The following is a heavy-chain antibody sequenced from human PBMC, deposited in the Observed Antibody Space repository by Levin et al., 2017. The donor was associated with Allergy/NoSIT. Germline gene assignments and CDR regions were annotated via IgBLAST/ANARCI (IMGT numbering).Heavy chain of an antibody. D-gene: IGHD5-24*01. CDR3: AKDQERWLQLPWFDP. V-gene: IGHV3-23*01. CDR1: GFTFSSYA. J-gene: IGHJ5*02. CDR2: ISGSGGST. Sequence: GGSLRLSCAASGFTFSSYAMSWVRQAPGKGLEWVSAISGSGGSTYYADSVKGRFTISRDNSKNTLYLQMNSLRAEDTAVCYCAKDQERWLQLPWFDPWGQGTLVTVSS.